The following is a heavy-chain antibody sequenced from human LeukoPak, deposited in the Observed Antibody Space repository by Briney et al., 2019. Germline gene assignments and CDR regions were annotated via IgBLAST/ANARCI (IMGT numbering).Heavy chain of an antibody. CDR2: IYPGDSDT. CDR1: GYSFTSYW. Sequence: GESLKISCKGSGYSFTSYWIGWVRQMPGKGLEWMGIIYPGDSDTRYSPSFQGQVTISADKSISTAYLQWGSLKASDTAMYYCARSRGFGELLVEWYFDYWGQGTLVTVSS. CDR3: ARSRGFGELLVEWYFDY. J-gene: IGHJ4*02. D-gene: IGHD3-10*01. V-gene: IGHV5-51*01.